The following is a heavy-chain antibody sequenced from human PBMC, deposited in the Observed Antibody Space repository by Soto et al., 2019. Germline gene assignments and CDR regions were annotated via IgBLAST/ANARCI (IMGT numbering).Heavy chain of an antibody. CDR2: IYSGGST. J-gene: IGHJ6*02. CDR3: ASSTNILGYGMDV. D-gene: IGHD2-8*01. CDR1: GFTVSSNY. Sequence: EVQLVESGGGLVQPGGSLRLSCAASGFTVSSNYMSWVRQAPGKGLEWVSVIYSGGSTYYADSVKGRFTISRDNSKNTLYLQMNSLRAEDTAVYYCASSTNILGYGMDVWGQGTTVTVSS. V-gene: IGHV3-66*01.